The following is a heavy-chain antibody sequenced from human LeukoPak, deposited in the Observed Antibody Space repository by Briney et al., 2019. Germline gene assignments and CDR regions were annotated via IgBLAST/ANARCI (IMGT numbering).Heavy chain of an antibody. CDR2: IIPIFGTA. J-gene: IGHJ3*02. CDR3: ATFRVQVISGAFDI. Sequence: SVKVSCTASGGTFSSYAISWVRQAPGQGLEWMGGIIPIFGTANYAQKFQGRVTITADESTSTAYMELSSLRSEDTAVYYCATFRVQVISGAFDIWGQGTMVTVSS. CDR1: GGTFSSYA. V-gene: IGHV1-69*13. D-gene: IGHD3-10*01.